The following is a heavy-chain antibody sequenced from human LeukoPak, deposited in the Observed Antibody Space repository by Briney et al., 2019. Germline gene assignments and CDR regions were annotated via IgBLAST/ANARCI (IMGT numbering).Heavy chain of an antibody. D-gene: IGHD6-13*01. V-gene: IGHV3-9*01. CDR2: ISWNSGSI. J-gene: IGHJ2*01. CDR1: GFTFDDYA. Sequence: GGSLRLSCAASGFTFDDYAMHWVRQAPGKGLEWVSGISWNSGSIGYADSVKGRFTISRDNAKNSLYLQMNSLRAEDTAVYYCARVPTHSGSSWFHWYFDLWGRGTLVTVSS. CDR3: ARVPTHSGSSWFHWYFDL.